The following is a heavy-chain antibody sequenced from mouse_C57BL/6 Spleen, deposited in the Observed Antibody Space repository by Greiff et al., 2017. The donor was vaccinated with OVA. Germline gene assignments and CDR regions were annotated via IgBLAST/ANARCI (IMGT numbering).Heavy chain of an antibody. CDR1: GYTFTSYW. Sequence: QVQLQQPGAELVKPGASVKLSCKASGYTFTSYWMHWVKQRPGQGLEWIGMIHPNSGSTNYNEKFKSKATLTVDKSSSTAYMQLSSLTSEDSAVYYCARWGYDYDGGMDYWGQGTSVTVSS. J-gene: IGHJ4*01. CDR3: ARWGYDYDGGMDY. D-gene: IGHD2-4*01. CDR2: IHPNSGST. V-gene: IGHV1-64*01.